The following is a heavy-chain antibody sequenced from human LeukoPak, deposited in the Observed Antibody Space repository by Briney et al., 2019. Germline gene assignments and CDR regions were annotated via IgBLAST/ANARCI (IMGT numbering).Heavy chain of an antibody. CDR2: IGPTGSDR. V-gene: IGHV3-21*06. Sequence: PGGSLRLSCTASGLTFSTSGFNGVCQAPGKGLEWVASIGPTGSDRYHADSIKGRFTISRDNANNFLYLQMNSLRAEDTAVYYCATETNGRHYDYWGQGTLLTVSS. CDR3: ATETNGRHYDY. J-gene: IGHJ4*02. CDR1: GLTFSTSG. D-gene: IGHD1-14*01.